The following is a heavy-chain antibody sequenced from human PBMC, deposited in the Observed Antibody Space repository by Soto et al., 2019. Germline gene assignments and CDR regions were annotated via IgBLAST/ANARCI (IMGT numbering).Heavy chain of an antibody. J-gene: IGHJ6*03. CDR2: ISWNSGSI. V-gene: IGHV3-9*01. CDR3: AKELLAAARGYYYYYMDV. D-gene: IGHD2-15*01. CDR1: GFTFDDYA. Sequence: EVQLVESGGGLVQPGRSLRLSCAASGFTFDDYAMHWVRQAPGKGLEWVSGISWNSGSIGYADSVKGRFTISRDNAKNSLYLQMNSLRAEDTALYYCAKELLAAARGYYYYYMDVWGKGTTVTVSS.